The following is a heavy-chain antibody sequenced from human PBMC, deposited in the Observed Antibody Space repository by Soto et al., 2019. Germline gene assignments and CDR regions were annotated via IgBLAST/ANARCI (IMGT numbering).Heavy chain of an antibody. J-gene: IGHJ6*03. CDR2: INPYNGNT. V-gene: IGHV1-18*01. Sequence: ASVKVSCKASGYTFIHYGITWVLQAPGQGLEWMGWINPYNGNTDYAQKLQGRVTMTTDTSTTTAYMELRSLRSDDTAVYYCARGLGDYDFWSAQSPPYYMDVWGKGTTVTVSS. CDR3: ARGLGDYDFWSAQSPPYYMDV. CDR1: GYTFIHYG. D-gene: IGHD3-3*01.